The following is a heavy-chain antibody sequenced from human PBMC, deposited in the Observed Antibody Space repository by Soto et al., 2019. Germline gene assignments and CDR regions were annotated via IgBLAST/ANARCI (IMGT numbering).Heavy chain of an antibody. CDR3: AKGYCTSGSCLYYYGLED. CDR2: IAYDESSK. Sequence: VQLVQSGGGVVQPGGSLRLACVASGLTFNSYAMHWVRQAPGKGLEWVAVIAYDESSKYYIDSVRGRFTISRDNSKNTLFLEMNSLRSEDTAVYFCAKGYCTSGSCLYYYGLEDWGQGTTVTVSS. CDR1: GLTFNSYA. J-gene: IGHJ6*02. V-gene: IGHV3-30*04. D-gene: IGHD2-15*01.